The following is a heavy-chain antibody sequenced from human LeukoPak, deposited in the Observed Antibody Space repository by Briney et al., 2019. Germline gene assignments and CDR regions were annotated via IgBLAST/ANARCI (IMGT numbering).Heavy chain of an antibody. D-gene: IGHD3-3*01. J-gene: IGHJ4*02. Sequence: GASVKVSCKASGGTFSSYAISGVRQAPGQGLEWMGRIIPIFGIANYAQKFQGRVTITADKSTSTAYMELSSLRSEDTAVYYCARDLEGVTIFGVVPFFDYWGQGTLVTVSS. CDR2: IIPIFGIA. CDR3: ARDLEGVTIFGVVPFFDY. CDR1: GGTFSSYA. V-gene: IGHV1-69*04.